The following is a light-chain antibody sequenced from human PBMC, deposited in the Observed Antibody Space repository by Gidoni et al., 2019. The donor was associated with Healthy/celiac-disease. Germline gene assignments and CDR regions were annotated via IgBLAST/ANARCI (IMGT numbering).Light chain of an antibody. V-gene: IGLV2-23*03. Sequence: SALTQPASVSGSPGQSITISCTGTSSDVGSYHLVSWYQQHPGKAPKLMIYEGSKRPSGVSNRFSGSKSGNTASLTISGLQAEDEADYYCCSYAGSSTFYYVFGTGTKVTVL. CDR3: CSYAGSSTFYYV. CDR1: SSDVGSYHL. J-gene: IGLJ1*01. CDR2: EGS.